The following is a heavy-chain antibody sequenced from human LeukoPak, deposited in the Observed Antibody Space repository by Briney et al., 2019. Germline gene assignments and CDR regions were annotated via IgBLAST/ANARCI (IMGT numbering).Heavy chain of an antibody. J-gene: IGHJ4*02. CDR1: GGSFSGYY. CDR3: ARSKTIVPTAYYFDY. V-gene: IGHV4-34*01. Sequence: PSETLSLTCAVYGGSFSGYYWSLIRQPPGKGLEWIGEINHSGSTNYNPPLKSRVTISVDTSKNQFSLELSSVTAADTAVYYCARSKTIVPTAYYFDYWGQGTLVTVSS. D-gene: IGHD3-16*02. CDR2: INHSGST.